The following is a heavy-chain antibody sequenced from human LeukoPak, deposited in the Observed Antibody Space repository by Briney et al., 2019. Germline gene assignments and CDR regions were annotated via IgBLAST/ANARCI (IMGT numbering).Heavy chain of an antibody. CDR2: IKSKTDGGTT. V-gene: IGHV3-15*01. D-gene: IGHD6-19*01. Sequence: GGSLRLSCAASGFTFSNAWMGWVRQAPGKGLEWVGRIKSKTDGGTTDYAAPVKGRFTISRDDSKNTLYLQMNSLKTEDTAVYYCTTSKASYSSGWYYFDYWGQGTLVTVSS. J-gene: IGHJ4*02. CDR3: TTSKASYSSGWYYFDY. CDR1: GFTFSNAW.